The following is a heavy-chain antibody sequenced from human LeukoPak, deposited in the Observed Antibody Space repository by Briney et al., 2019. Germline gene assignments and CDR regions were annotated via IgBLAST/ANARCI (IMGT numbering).Heavy chain of an antibody. D-gene: IGHD1-7*01. CDR3: AKGLDITGTTGLDY. V-gene: IGHV3-9*01. Sequence: GGSLGLSCAASGFTFDDYAMHWVRQAPGKGLERVSGISWNSGSIDYADSVKGRFTISRDNAKNSLYLQMNSLRTEDTALYYCAKGLDITGTTGLDYWGQGTLVTVSS. CDR1: GFTFDDYA. J-gene: IGHJ4*02. CDR2: ISWNSGSI.